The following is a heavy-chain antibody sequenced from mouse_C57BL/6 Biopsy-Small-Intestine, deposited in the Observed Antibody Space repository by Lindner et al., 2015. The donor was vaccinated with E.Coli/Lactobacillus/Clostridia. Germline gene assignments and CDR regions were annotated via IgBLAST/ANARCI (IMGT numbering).Heavy chain of an antibody. J-gene: IGHJ1*02. V-gene: IGHV1-74*01. Sequence: SVKVSCKASGGTFGTNAISWVRQAPGQGLEWLGRITPLLDVPNYARNFQGRVTFSTDKSTTTVYMELSALRSEDTAVYYCARSGAHSSSSRDAFDLWGQGTVVTVSS. CDR2: ITPLLDVP. CDR1: GGTFGTNA. CDR3: ARSGAHSSSSRDAFDL. D-gene: IGHD6-2*01.